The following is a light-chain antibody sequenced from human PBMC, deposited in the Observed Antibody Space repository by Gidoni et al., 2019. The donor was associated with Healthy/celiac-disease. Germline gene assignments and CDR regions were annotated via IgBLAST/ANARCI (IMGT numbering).Light chain of an antibody. V-gene: IGLV2-14*03. CDR3: SSYTSSSTLYV. Sequence: QSPLPQPASVSGSPGQSITISCTGTSSDVGGYNYVSSYQQHPGKAPKLMIYDVSNRPSGVSNRFSGSKSGNTASLTISGLQAEDEADYYCSSYTSSSTLYVFGTGTKVTVL. CDR1: SSDVGGYNY. CDR2: DVS. J-gene: IGLJ1*01.